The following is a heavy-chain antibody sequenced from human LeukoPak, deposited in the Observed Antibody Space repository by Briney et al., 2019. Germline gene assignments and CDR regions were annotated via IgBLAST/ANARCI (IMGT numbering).Heavy chain of an antibody. CDR3: VRDPSNTSGWKTWFDP. V-gene: IGHV1-18*01. CDR2: ISAYNGDT. CDR1: GYTFTSHG. J-gene: IGHJ5*02. Sequence: ASVKVSCKASGYTFTSHGISWVRQAPGQGLEWMGWISAYNGDTRYAQNLQGRVTLTTYTLTTTAYLELRSLTSDDTAVYYCVRDPSNTSGWKTWFDPWGQGTLVTVSS. D-gene: IGHD6-19*01.